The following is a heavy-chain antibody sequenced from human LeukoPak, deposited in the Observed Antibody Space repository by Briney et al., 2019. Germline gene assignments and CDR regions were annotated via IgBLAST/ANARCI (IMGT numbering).Heavy chain of an antibody. D-gene: IGHD6-13*01. V-gene: IGHV3-48*01. J-gene: IGHJ4*02. Sequence: GGSLRLSCAASGFTFSSYSMNWVRQAPGKGLEWVSYISSSSSTIYYADSVKGRFTISRDNAKNSLYLQMNSLRAEDTAVYYCAREARLGIAAAGTIDYWGQGTLVTVSS. CDR3: AREARLGIAAAGTIDY. CDR1: GFTFSSYS. CDR2: ISSSSSTI.